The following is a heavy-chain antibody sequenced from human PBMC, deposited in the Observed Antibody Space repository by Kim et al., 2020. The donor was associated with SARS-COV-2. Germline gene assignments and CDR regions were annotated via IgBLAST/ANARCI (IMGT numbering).Heavy chain of an antibody. CDR1: GFTFSSYS. D-gene: IGHD6-13*01. V-gene: IGHV3-21*01. CDR2: ISSSSSYI. CDR3: AGYISAAGASPRYDY. J-gene: IGHJ4*02. Sequence: GGSLRLSCAASGFTFSSYSMNWVRQAPGKGLEWVSSISSSSSYIYYPDSVKGRFTISRDNAKNSLYLQMNSLRAEDTAVYYCAGYISAAGASPRYDYWGPGTLVTVSS.